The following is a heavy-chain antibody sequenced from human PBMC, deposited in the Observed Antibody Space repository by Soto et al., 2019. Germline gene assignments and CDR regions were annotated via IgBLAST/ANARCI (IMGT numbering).Heavy chain of an antibody. J-gene: IGHJ4*02. CDR2: IIPTFGTP. CDR3: ASERSAQYFDF. Sequence: QVQLVQSGTVVQRRGSSVKVSCQASGGTFSSHGMAWVRQAPGQGREWMGGIIPTFGTPTYAPKFQGRVTITADKSTNTAYMELSSLRSEDTGVYYCASERSAQYFDFWGQGTLITVSS. V-gene: IGHV1-69*06. CDR1: GGTFSSHG. D-gene: IGHD1-26*01.